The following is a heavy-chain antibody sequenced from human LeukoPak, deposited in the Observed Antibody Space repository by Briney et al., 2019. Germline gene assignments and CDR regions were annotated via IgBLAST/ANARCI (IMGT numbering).Heavy chain of an antibody. CDR3: ARDTRFFGVVIMEWFDP. D-gene: IGHD3-3*01. CDR2: INHSGST. Sequence: SETLSLTCAVYGGSFSGYYWSWIRQPPGKGLEWIGEINHSGSTNYNPSLESRVTISVDTSKNQFSLKLSSVTAADTAVYYCARDTRFFGVVIMEWFDPWGQGTLVTVSS. CDR1: GGSFSGYY. J-gene: IGHJ5*02. V-gene: IGHV4-34*01.